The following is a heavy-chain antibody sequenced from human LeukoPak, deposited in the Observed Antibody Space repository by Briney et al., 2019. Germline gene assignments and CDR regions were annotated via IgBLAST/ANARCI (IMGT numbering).Heavy chain of an antibody. CDR1: GGSISSGSYY. Sequence: SQTLSLTCTVSGGSISSGSYYWSWIRQPAGKGLEWIGRIYTSGSTNYNPSLKSRVTISVDTSKNQFSLKLSSVTAADTAVYYCAREYAGDGAFDIWGQGTMVTVSS. CDR2: IYTSGST. V-gene: IGHV4-61*02. J-gene: IGHJ3*02. D-gene: IGHD7-27*01. CDR3: AREYAGDGAFDI.